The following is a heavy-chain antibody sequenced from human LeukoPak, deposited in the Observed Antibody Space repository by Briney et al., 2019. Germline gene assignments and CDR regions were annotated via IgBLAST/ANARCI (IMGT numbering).Heavy chain of an antibody. CDR3: ARDGAARVSGSIGD. CDR2: INQDGSEK. CDR1: GFTFSRYW. D-gene: IGHD3-10*01. Sequence: PGGSLRLSCAVSGFTFSRYWMNWVRQAPGKGLDWVANINQDGSEKYYVDSVKGRFTISRGNTKKSLYLQVSSLRAEDTAVYYCARDGAARVSGSIGDWGQGTLLTVSS. J-gene: IGHJ4*02. V-gene: IGHV3-7*01.